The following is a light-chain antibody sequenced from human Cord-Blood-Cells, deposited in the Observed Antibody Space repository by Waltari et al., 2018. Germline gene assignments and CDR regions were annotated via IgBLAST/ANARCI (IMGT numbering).Light chain of an antibody. CDR3: QVWDSSSDHWV. V-gene: IGLV3-21*03. J-gene: IGLJ3*02. CDR2: DDS. Sequence: SYVLTQPPSVSVAPGKTARLTCGGNQLGSKSVHWYQQKPGQAPVLVVYDDSDRPSGIPGRFSGSNSGNTATLTISRVEAGDEADYYCQVWDSSSDHWVFGGGTKLTVL. CDR1: QLGSKS.